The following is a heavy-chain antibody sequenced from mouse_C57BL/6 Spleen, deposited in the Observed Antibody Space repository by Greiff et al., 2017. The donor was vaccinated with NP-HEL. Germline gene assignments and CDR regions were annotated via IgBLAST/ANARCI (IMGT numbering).Heavy chain of an antibody. CDR1: GFTFSDYY. D-gene: IGHD1-1*01. CDR2: INYDGSST. V-gene: IGHV5-16*01. CDR3: ARLYYGSRGDWYFDV. Sequence: EVMLVESEGGLVQPGSSMKLSCTASGFTFSDYYMAWVRQVPEKGLEWVANINYDGSSTYYLDSLKSRFIISRDNAKNILYLQMSSLKSEDTATYYCARLYYGSRGDWYFDVWGTGTTVTVSS. J-gene: IGHJ1*03.